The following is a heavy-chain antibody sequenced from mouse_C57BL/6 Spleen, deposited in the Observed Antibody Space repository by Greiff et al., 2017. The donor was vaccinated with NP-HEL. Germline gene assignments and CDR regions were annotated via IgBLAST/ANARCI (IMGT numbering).Heavy chain of an antibody. J-gene: IGHJ4*01. CDR3: ARRPYYGSPMDY. D-gene: IGHD1-1*01. CDR2: INPNNGGT. V-gene: IGHV1-18*01. Sequence: VQLKQSGPELVKPGASVKIPCKASGYTFTDYNMDWVKQSHGKSLEWIGDINPNNGGTIYNQKFKGKATLTVDKSSSTAYMELRSLTSEDTAVYYCARRPYYGSPMDYWGQGTSVTVSS. CDR1: GYTFTDYN.